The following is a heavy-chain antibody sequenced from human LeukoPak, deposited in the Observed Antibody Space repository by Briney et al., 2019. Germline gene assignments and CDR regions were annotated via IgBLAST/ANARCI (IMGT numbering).Heavy chain of an antibody. D-gene: IGHD3-10*01. CDR2: ISAYNGNT. J-gene: IGHJ5*02. V-gene: IGHV1-18*01. CDR3: ARSTMVRGAHYWFDP. Sequence: ASVKVSCEASGYTFTSYGISWVRQAPGQGLEWMGWISAYNGNTNYAQKLQGRVTMTTDTSTSTAYMELRSLRSDDTAVYYCARSTMVRGAHYWFDPWGQGTLVTVSS. CDR1: GYTFTSYG.